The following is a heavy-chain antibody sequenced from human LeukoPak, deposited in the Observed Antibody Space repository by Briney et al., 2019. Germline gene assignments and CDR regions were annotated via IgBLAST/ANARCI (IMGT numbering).Heavy chain of an antibody. J-gene: IGHJ4*02. Sequence: GGSLRLSCSASGFTFRSYEKKWVRQAPGEGLEWVSYISSSGSTIYYAESVMGRCTISRDNTKNSLYLQMNSLRAEDTAVYYCARDSARWSEGDNYFDYWGQGTLVTVSS. CDR2: ISSSGSTI. CDR3: ARDSARWSEGDNYFDY. CDR1: GFTFRSYE. V-gene: IGHV3-48*03. D-gene: IGHD5-24*01.